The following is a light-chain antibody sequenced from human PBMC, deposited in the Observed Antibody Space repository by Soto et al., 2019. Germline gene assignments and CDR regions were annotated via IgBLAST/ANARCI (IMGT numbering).Light chain of an antibody. J-gene: IGKJ2*01. V-gene: IGKV1-39*01. CDR2: AAS. CDR1: QSISSY. CDR3: QQSYTTPRT. Sequence: DLPMTQSPSSLSASVGDRVTITCRASQSISSYLNWYQQKPGKAPNLLIYAASSLQSGVPSRFSGSGSGTDFTLTISSLQPEDFATYYCQQSYTTPRTFGQGTKLEI.